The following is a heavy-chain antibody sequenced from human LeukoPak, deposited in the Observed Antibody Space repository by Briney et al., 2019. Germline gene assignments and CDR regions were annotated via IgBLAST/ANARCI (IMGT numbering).Heavy chain of an antibody. J-gene: IGHJ3*02. CDR2: INPSGGST. CDR1: GYTFTSYY. V-gene: IGHV1-46*01. CDR3: ARARYYYDSSGYSDAFDI. D-gene: IGHD3-22*01. Sequence: ASVKVSCKASGYTFTSYYMHWVRQAPGQGLEWMGIINPSGGSTSYAQKFQGRVTMTRDMSTSTVYMELSSLRSEDTAVYYCARARYYYDSSGYSDAFDIWGQGTMVTVSS.